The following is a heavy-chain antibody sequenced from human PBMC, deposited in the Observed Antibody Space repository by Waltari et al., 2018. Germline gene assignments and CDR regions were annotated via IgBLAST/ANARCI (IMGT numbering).Heavy chain of an antibody. CDR2: IYYSGST. D-gene: IGHD3-3*01. J-gene: IGHJ6*03. Sequence: QVQLQESGPGLVKPAETLSLTCTVYGGSISSYYGSWIRQHQGKGLEWIGYIYYSGSTNYTPSLKRRVTISVETYKNQFSRKLSSVTGADTAVYYCARERGGFLEWQYPYYYYMDVWGKGTTVTVSS. V-gene: IGHV4-59*01. CDR1: GGSISSYY. CDR3: ARERGGFLEWQYPYYYYMDV.